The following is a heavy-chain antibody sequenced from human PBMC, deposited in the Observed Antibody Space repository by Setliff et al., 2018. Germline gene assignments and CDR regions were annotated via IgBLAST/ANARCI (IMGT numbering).Heavy chain of an antibody. J-gene: IGHJ6*02. Sequence: PSETLSLTCTVSGGSISSGSYYWSWIRQPAGKGLEWIGRIYTSGSTNYNPSLKSRVTISVDTSKNQFSLKLSSVTAADTAVYYCARDKPEGYNFWSGYLGGGLMDVWGQGTTVTVSS. V-gene: IGHV4-61*02. D-gene: IGHD3-3*01. CDR1: GGSISSGSYY. CDR3: ARDKPEGYNFWSGYLGGGLMDV. CDR2: IYTSGST.